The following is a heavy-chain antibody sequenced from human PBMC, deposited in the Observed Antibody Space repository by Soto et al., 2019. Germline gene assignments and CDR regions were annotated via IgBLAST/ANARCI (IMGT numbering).Heavy chain of an antibody. J-gene: IGHJ5*02. CDR2: VYYSGNS. CDR3: ARLGAFYQSLDP. Sequence: SETLSLTCTVSGGSISSDYWSWIRQPPVKGLEWIGYVYYSGNSYLKPSLKGRVAISLETSKSQFSLRLSSVTAADTAVYYCARLGAFYQSLDPWGPGTLVTSPQ. V-gene: IGHV4-59*08. D-gene: IGHD3-3*02. CDR1: GGSISSDY.